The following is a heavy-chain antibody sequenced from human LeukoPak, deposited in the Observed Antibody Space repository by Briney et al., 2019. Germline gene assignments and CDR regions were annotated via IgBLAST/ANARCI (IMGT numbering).Heavy chain of an antibody. CDR3: ARDKDWLLYDN. J-gene: IGHJ4*02. CDR1: GLIVTSNY. D-gene: IGHD3/OR15-3a*01. Sequence: PGGSLRLSCAGSGLIVTSNYMTWVRQAPGKGLVWVSYIKPDGSNTAYADSVKGRFTISRDNAKNTLYLQMNSLRAEDTAVYYCARDKDWLLYDNWGQGTLVTVSS. CDR2: IKPDGSNT. V-gene: IGHV3-74*01.